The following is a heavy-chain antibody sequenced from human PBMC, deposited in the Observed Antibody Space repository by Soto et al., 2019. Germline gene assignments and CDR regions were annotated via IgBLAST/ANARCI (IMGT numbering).Heavy chain of an antibody. Sequence: SETLSLTCAVYGGSFSGYYWSWIRQTPGKGLEWIGEINHSGSTNYNPSLKSRVTISVDTSKNQFSLKLSSVTAADTAVYYCARAPYIAARLFEYYYMDVWGKGTTVTVSS. V-gene: IGHV4-34*01. D-gene: IGHD6-6*01. CDR2: INHSGST. CDR1: GGSFSGYY. CDR3: ARAPYIAARLFEYYYMDV. J-gene: IGHJ6*03.